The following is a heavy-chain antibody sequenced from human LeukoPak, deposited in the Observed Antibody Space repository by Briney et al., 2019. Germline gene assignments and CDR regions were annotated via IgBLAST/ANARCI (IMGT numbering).Heavy chain of an antibody. D-gene: IGHD6-6*01. J-gene: IGHJ6*02. V-gene: IGHV4-59*01. CDR1: GGSISSYY. Sequence: SETLSLTCTVSGGSISSYYWSWIRQPPGKGLEWIGYIYYSGSTNYNPSLKSRVTISVDTSKNQFSLKLSSVTAADTAVYYCAREIAARLVDAWGQGTTVTVSS. CDR2: IYYSGST. CDR3: AREIAARLVDA.